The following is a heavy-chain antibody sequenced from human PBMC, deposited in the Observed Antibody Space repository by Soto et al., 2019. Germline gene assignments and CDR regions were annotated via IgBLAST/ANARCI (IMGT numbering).Heavy chain of an antibody. CDR2: ISGSGGST. D-gene: IGHD3-22*01. J-gene: IGHJ4*02. V-gene: IGHV3-23*01. Sequence: GALVVPCSASGFTFSSYAMSWVRQAPGKGLEWVSAISGSGGSTYYADSVKGRFTISRDNSKNTLYLQMKSLRAEDTAVYYCAKDGGTLYYDSSGYYDYWGQGTLVTVYS. CDR3: AKDGGTLYYDSSGYYDY. CDR1: GFTFSSYA.